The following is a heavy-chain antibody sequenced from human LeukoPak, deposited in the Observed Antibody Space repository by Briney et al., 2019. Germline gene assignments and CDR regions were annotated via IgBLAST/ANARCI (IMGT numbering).Heavy chain of an antibody. J-gene: IGHJ6*03. CDR2: IYTSGSA. CDR3: ARDLQGYMDV. V-gene: IGHV4-61*02. Sequence: PSQTLSLTCTVSGGSISSGSYYWSWIRQPAGKGLEWIGRIYTSGSANYNPSLKSRVTISVDTSKNQFSLKLSSVTAADTAVYYCARDLQGYMDVWGKRTTVTVSS. CDR1: GGSISSGSYY.